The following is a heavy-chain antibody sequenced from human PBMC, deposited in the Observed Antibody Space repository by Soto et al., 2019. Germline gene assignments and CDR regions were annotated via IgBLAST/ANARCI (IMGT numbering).Heavy chain of an antibody. CDR2: IYYSGST. J-gene: IGHJ5*02. Sequence: QGQLQESGPRLVKPSQTLSLTCTVSGGSISSGGYYWSWIRQHPGKGLEWIGYIYYSGSTYYNPSLNIRVTISVETSKNLFSLKLSSVTAAETGVYYCSRVGGINWFEPRGQGTLVTVSS. V-gene: IGHV4-31*03. CDR1: GGSISSGGYY. CDR3: SRVGGINWFEP. D-gene: IGHD1-20*01.